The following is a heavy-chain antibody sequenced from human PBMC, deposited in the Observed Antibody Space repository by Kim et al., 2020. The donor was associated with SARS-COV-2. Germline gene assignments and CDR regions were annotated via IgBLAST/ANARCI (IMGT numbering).Heavy chain of an antibody. CDR1: GFTFTSYY. Sequence: ASVKVSCKASGFTFTSYYMHWVRQAPGQGLEWMGIINPSGDSTTYAQKFQGRVTMTRDTSTSTVYMELSSLRSEDTAVYYCARAIIGEANDYWGQGTLVTVSS. CDR2: INPSGDST. V-gene: IGHV1-46*01. J-gene: IGHJ4*02. D-gene: IGHD3-10*01. CDR3: ARAIIGEANDY.